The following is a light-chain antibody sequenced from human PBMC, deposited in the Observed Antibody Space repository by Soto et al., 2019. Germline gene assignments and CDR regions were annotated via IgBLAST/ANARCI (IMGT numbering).Light chain of an antibody. CDR3: CSYAGSSTFPRV. CDR1: SSDVGSYNL. CDR2: EVT. J-gene: IGLJ1*01. Sequence: QSVLTQPASVSGSPGQSITISCTGTSSDVGSYNLVSWYQQHPGKAPKLMIYEVTKRPSGVSNRFSGSESGNTASLTISGLQAEDEADYYCCSYAGSSTFPRVFGTGTKVTVL. V-gene: IGLV2-23*02.